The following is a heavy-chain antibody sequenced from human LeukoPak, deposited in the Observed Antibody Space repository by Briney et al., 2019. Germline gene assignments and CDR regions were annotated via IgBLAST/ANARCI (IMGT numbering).Heavy chain of an antibody. CDR2: IYYSGRT. J-gene: IGHJ4*02. CDR1: GGSISSSSDY. CDR3: ARHRWDGTFNFDY. D-gene: IGHD1-1*01. V-gene: IGHV4-39*01. Sequence: PSETLSLTCTVSGGSISSSSDYWGWIRQPPGKGLEWIGSIYYSGRTYNNPSLKSRVTISVDTSKNQFSQKLSSVTAADTAVYYCARHRWDGTFNFDYWGQGTLVPVSS.